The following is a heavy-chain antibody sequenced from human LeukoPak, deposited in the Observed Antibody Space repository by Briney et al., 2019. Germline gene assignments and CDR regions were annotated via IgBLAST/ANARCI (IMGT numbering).Heavy chain of an antibody. CDR3: ARLNPNAFDI. Sequence: SETLSLTCAVYGGSFSGYYWSWIRQPPGKGLEWIREINHSGSTNYNPSLKSRVTISVDTSKNQFSLKLSSVTAADTAVYYCARLNPNAFDIWGQGTMVTVSS. J-gene: IGHJ3*02. CDR1: GGSFSGYY. V-gene: IGHV4-34*01. CDR2: INHSGST.